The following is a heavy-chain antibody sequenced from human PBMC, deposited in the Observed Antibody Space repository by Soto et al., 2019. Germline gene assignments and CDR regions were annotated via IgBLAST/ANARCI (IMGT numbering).Heavy chain of an antibody. CDR1: GGSLGGYY. D-gene: IGHD3-3*01. V-gene: IGHV4-59*01. CDR2: VYHTGRT. Sequence: PSETLSLTCTVHGGSLGGYYWNWIRQPPGKGPEWIGYVYHTGRTSYNPSLKSRVSISMDTSKNQFSLNLDSVTAADTAVYFCARDFAYFDSWGQGTLVTVSS. CDR3: ARDFAYFDS. J-gene: IGHJ4*02.